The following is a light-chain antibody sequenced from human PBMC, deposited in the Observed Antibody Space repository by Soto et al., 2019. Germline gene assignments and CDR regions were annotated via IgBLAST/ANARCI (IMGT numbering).Light chain of an antibody. J-gene: IGKJ2*01. Sequence: EIVLTQSPGTLSLSPGERATLSCRPSQSVSSSLAWYQQKPGQPPRLLISSASTMATGIPDRFGGSGSGTDFTLIINRLEPDDFAVYFCQQYGSSPQTFGQGIKLEIK. CDR2: SAS. CDR3: QQYGSSPQT. V-gene: IGKV3-20*01. CDR1: QSVSSS.